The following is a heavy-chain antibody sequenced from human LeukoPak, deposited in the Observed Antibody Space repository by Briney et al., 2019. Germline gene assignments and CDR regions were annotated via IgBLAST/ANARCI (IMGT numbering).Heavy chain of an antibody. CDR2: IFSKAEGETT. CDR1: GFTFSNAW. CDR3: TTTHSVIARGY. Sequence: GGSLRLSCAGSGFTFSNAWMTGVRQAPGRGLEWVGRIFSKAEGETTDYAAPVKGRFTISRDDSKNTVYLLMNSLKTEDTAVYYCTTTHSVIARGYWGQGTLVTVSS. D-gene: IGHD2-21*01. V-gene: IGHV3-15*01. J-gene: IGHJ4*02.